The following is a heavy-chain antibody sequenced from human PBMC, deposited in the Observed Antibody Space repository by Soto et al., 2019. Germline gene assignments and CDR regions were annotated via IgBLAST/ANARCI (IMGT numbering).Heavy chain of an antibody. CDR3: AAGYYYGSGSPLDAFDI. Sequence: SETLSLTCTVSGGSISSSSYYWGWIRQPPGKGLEWIGSIYYSGSTYYNPSLKSRVTISVDTSKNQFSLKLSSVTAADAAVYYCAAGYYYGSGSPLDAFDIWGQGTMVTVSS. D-gene: IGHD3-10*01. CDR1: GGSISSSSYY. CDR2: IYYSGST. J-gene: IGHJ3*02. V-gene: IGHV4-39*01.